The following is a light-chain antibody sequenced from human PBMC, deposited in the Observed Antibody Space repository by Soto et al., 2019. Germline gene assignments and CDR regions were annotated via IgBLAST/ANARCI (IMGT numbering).Light chain of an antibody. Sequence: NQITNSTSSWSSSVVDRATITCRASQGISSYLAWYQQKPGKAPKLLIYAASTLQSGVPSRFSGSGSGTDFTLTISRLEPEDFAVYYCQQHGRWGISFGPGTKVDIK. J-gene: IGKJ3*01. V-gene: IGKV1-9*01. CDR2: AAS. CDR1: QGISSY. CDR3: QQHGRWGIS.